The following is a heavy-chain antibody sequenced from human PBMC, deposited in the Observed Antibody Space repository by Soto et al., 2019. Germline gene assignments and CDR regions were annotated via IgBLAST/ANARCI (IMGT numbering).Heavy chain of an antibody. CDR2: IYNGGST. CDR3: ARAPVGLDTISYFDY. Sequence: PSETLSLTCTVSGDSVSSVGFHWAWLRRPPGKGLERIGYIYNGGSTYYRPSLESRMHMSLDATRSHYSLRLTSVTAADTAVYFCARAPVGLDTISYFDYWGQGKLVTVSS. V-gene: IGHV4-30-4*01. CDR1: GDSVSSVGFH. J-gene: IGHJ4*02. D-gene: IGHD3-3*01.